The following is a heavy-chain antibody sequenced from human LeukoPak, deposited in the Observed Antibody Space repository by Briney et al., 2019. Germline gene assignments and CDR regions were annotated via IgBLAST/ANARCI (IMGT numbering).Heavy chain of an antibody. CDR2: ISGSGGST. D-gene: IGHD2-2*01. V-gene: IGHV3-23*01. J-gene: IGHJ4*02. CDR3: AKDHGIVVVPAATHFDY. CDR1: GFTFSSYA. Sequence: GGSLRLSCAASGFTFSSYAMSWVRQAPGKGLEWVSAISGSGGSTYYADSVKGRFTISRDNSKNTLYLQMNSLRAEDTAVYYCAKDHGIVVVPAATHFDYRGQGTLVTVSS.